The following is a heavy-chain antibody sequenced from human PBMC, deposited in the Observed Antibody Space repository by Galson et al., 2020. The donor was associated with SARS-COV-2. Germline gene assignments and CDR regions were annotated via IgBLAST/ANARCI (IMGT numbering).Heavy chain of an antibody. CDR1: GFNFSDYT. J-gene: IGHJ2*01. Sequence: GESLKISCAASGFNFSDYTMIWVRQAPGKGLEWVSYIFGSGSYRYYADSVKGRFTVSRDSAKSSLYLQMTSLGADDTAVYYCARDLGPAPMIKWYFDLWGRGALVTVAS. V-gene: IGHV3-21*01. CDR3: ARDLGPAPMIKWYFDL. CDR2: IFGSGSYR. D-gene: IGHD3-16*01.